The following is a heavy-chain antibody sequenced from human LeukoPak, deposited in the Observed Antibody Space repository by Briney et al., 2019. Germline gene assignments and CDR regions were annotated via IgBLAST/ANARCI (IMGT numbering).Heavy chain of an antibody. Sequence: GGSLRLSCAASGFTFSSYGMHWVRQAPGKGLEWVAVIWYDGSNKYYADSVKGRFTISRDNSKNTLYLHMNSLRAEDTAVYYCAKRAATDAFDIWGQGTMVTVSS. CDR3: AKRAATDAFDI. J-gene: IGHJ3*02. CDR2: IWYDGSNK. V-gene: IGHV3-33*06. CDR1: GFTFSSYG. D-gene: IGHD6-13*01.